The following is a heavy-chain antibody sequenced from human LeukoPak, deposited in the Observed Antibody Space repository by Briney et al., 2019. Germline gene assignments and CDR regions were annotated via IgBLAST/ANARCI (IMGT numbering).Heavy chain of an antibody. Sequence: GGSLRLSCAASGFTFDDYAMHWVRHAPGKGLEWVSGISWNSGSIGYADSVKGRFTISRDNAKNSLYLQMNSLRAEDTALYYCAKANSLLSGVDAFDIWGQGTMVTVSS. J-gene: IGHJ3*02. V-gene: IGHV3-9*01. CDR3: AKANSLLSGVDAFDI. D-gene: IGHD3-3*01. CDR2: ISWNSGSI. CDR1: GFTFDDYA.